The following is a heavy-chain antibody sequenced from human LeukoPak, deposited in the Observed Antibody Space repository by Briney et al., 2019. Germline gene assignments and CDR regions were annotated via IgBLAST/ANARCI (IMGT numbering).Heavy chain of an antibody. D-gene: IGHD6-13*01. CDR2: ISGSGGST. Sequence: GGSLRLSCAASGFTFSSYAMSWVRQAPGKGLEWVSAISGSGGSTYYADSVKGRFTNSRDNSKNTLYLQMNSLRAEDTAVYYCARAYSSSWYDYWGQGTLVTVSS. J-gene: IGHJ4*02. V-gene: IGHV3-23*01. CDR3: ARAYSSSWYDY. CDR1: GFTFSSYA.